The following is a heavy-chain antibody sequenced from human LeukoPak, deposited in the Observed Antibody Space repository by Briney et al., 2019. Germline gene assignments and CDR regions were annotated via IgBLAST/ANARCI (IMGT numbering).Heavy chain of an antibody. CDR1: GFTFSSYA. Sequence: GRSLRLSCAASGFTFSSYAMHWVRQAPGKGLEWVAVISYDGSNKYYADSVKGRFTISRDNSKNTLYLQMNSLRAEDTAVYYCARDQNDSGGYYSLYYYYYGMDVWGQGTTVTVSS. D-gene: IGHD3-22*01. J-gene: IGHJ6*02. CDR2: ISYDGSNK. V-gene: IGHV3-30-3*01. CDR3: ARDQNDSGGYYSLYYYYYGMDV.